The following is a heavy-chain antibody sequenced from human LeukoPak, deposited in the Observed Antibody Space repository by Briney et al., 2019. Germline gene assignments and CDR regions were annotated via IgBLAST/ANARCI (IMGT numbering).Heavy chain of an antibody. J-gene: IGHJ4*02. CDR2: INTGNGNT. Sequence: ASVKVSCKASGYTFTSYAMHWVRQAPGQRLEWMGWINTGNGNTKYSQEFQGRVTITRDTSANTAYMELSSLRSEDTAVYYCARLVYSSSSDYWGQGTLVTVSS. V-gene: IGHV1-3*03. D-gene: IGHD6-13*01. CDR3: ARLVYSSSSDY. CDR1: GYTFTSYA.